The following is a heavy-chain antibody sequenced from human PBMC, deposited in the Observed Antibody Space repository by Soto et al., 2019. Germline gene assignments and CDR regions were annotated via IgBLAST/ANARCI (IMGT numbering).Heavy chain of an antibody. D-gene: IGHD5-18*01. Sequence: SETLSLTCTVSGASISSQYWSSIRQPPGKGLEWIGYIYDSGNTNHNPSLKSRVTISVDTSTNQLSLKLSSVTAADAAIYYCVRTRYSYGIYYGLDVWGQGTTVTVSS. CDR2: IYDSGNT. V-gene: IGHV4-59*11. J-gene: IGHJ6*02. CDR3: VRTRYSYGIYYGLDV. CDR1: GASISSQY.